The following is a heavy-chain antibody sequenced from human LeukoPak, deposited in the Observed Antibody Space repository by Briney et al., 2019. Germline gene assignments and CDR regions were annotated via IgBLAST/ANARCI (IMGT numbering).Heavy chain of an antibody. J-gene: IGHJ4*02. Sequence: GESLKISCQGSGYSFTNFWIGWVRQPPGKGLEWMGIIYPGDSDTRYSPSFQGQVTISADGSISTVYSQWSSLKASDTAMYYCARLRGDSSSLYWGQGTLVTVSS. V-gene: IGHV5-51*01. CDR1: GYSFTNFW. D-gene: IGHD6-6*01. CDR3: ARLRGDSSSLY. CDR2: IYPGDSDT.